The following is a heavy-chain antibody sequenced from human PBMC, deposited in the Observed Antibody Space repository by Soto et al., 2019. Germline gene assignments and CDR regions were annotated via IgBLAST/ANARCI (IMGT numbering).Heavy chain of an antibody. Sequence: SETLSLTCTVSGGSISSYYWSWIRQPAGKGLEWIGRIYTSGSTNYNPSVKSRVTMSVDTSKNQFSLKLSSVTAADTAVYYCARDSWDWNYYYYGMDVWGQGTTVTVSS. V-gene: IGHV4-4*07. D-gene: IGHD1-1*01. CDR3: ARDSWDWNYYYYGMDV. CDR2: IYTSGST. CDR1: GGSISSYY. J-gene: IGHJ6*02.